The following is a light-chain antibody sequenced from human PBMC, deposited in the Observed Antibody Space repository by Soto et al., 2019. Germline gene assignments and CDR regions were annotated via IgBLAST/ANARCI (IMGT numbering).Light chain of an antibody. CDR2: AAS. CDR3: HQNYNVPPWT. CDR1: QSISNY. J-gene: IGKJ1*01. Sequence: DIQMTQSPSSLSASIGDRVTITCRASQSISNYLDWYQIKPGKAPKLLIYAASTLQSGVPSRFSGSGSGTDFPLTISSLQAEDFATYYCHQNYNVPPWTFCQGTKLEIK. V-gene: IGKV1-39*01.